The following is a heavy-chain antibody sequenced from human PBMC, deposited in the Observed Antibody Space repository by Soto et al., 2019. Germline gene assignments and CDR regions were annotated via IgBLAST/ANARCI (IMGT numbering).Heavy chain of an antibody. CDR1: GGTFSSYT. D-gene: IGHD2-15*01. CDR3: AREERYCSGGSCYSGDY. Sequence: SVKVSCKASGGTFSSYTISWVRQAPGQGLEWMGRIIPILGIANYAQKFQGRVTITADKSTSTAYMELSSLRSEDTAVYYCAREERYCSGGSCYSGDYWGQGTLVTVSS. V-gene: IGHV1-69*04. CDR2: IIPILGIA. J-gene: IGHJ4*02.